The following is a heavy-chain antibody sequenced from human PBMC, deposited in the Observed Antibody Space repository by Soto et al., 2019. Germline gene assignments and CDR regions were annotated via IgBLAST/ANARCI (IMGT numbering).Heavy chain of an antibody. CDR2: IYHTGTT. CDR1: GGSINSGDYS. CDR3: ARGINYYDSSGDSWLDP. D-gene: IGHD3-22*01. J-gene: IGHJ5*02. V-gene: IGHV4-30-2*01. Sequence: SETLSLTCPVSGGSINSGDYSWTWIRQPPGKGLEWIGYIYHTGTTYYNMSLKSRVTISVDRSKNQFSLKLSSVTAADTAVYYCARGINYYDSSGDSWLDPWGQGTLVTVSS.